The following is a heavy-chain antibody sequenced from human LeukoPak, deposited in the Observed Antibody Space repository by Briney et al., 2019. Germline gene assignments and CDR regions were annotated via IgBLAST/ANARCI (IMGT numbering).Heavy chain of an antibody. CDR1: GYTFTSYY. J-gene: IGHJ4*02. CDR3: AREGLMVRGYYYFDY. V-gene: IGHV1-46*01. CDR2: INPSGGST. D-gene: IGHD3-10*01. Sequence: ASVKVSCKASGYTFTSYYMHWVRQAPGQGLEWMGIINPSGGSTSYAQKFQGRVTMTRDTSTSTVYMQLSSLRSEDTAVYYCAREGLMVRGYYYFDYWGQGTLVTVSS.